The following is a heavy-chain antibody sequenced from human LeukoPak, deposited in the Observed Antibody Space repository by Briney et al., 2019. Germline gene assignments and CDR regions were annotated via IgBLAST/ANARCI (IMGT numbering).Heavy chain of an antibody. V-gene: IGHV3-53*01. CDR2: IYGGGNI. CDR3: ARGAGYNYPYYFDY. Sequence: GGSLRLSRAASGFTVSSNYMNWVRQAPGKGLEWVSVIYGGGNIYYADSVKGRFTISRDNSKNTLYLQMNSLRAEDTAVYYCARGAGYNYPYYFDYWGQGTLVTVSS. J-gene: IGHJ4*02. D-gene: IGHD5-24*01. CDR1: GFTVSSNY.